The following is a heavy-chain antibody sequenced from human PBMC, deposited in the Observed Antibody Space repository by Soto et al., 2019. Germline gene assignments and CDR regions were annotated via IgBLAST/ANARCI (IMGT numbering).Heavy chain of an antibody. CDR2: IYYTGTT. CDR1: GGSISSDDNY. V-gene: IGHV4-30-4*01. CDR3: ARDNQRRAYNWFDP. Sequence: QVQLQESGPGLVKPSQTLSLICTVSGGSISSDDNYWSWIRQPPGKGLEWIGYIYYTGTTSYNPSLKSRIIISIDTSKNVFSLKLNSVTAADTAVYYCARDNQRRAYNWFDPLGQGTLVTVSS. J-gene: IGHJ5*02.